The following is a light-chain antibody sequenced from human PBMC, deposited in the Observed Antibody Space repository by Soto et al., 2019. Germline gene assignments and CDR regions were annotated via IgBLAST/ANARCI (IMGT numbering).Light chain of an antibody. CDR1: QSVSNSS. CDR3: QVYGNSPMYT. CDR2: AAS. J-gene: IGKJ2*01. V-gene: IGKV3-20*01. Sequence: EIVLTQSPGTLSLSPGERATFSCRASQSVSNSSLAWYHQKPGQALRLLLFAASRRATSIPDTFSGSGSGTDFTLTISRLEPEDFAVYYCQVYGNSPMYTFGQGTRLEIK.